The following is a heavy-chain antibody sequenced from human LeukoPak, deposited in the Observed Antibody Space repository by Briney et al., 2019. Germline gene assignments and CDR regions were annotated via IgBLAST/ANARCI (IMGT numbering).Heavy chain of an antibody. D-gene: IGHD3-16*01. Sequence: PGGSLRLSCAASGFTFSSYWMYWVRQAPGKGLVWVSRINSDARNTNYADSVQGRFTISRDNAKNTLYLQMNSLRGEDTAVYYCARGSYDWAGIDYWGQGTLVTVSS. CDR2: INSDARNT. V-gene: IGHV3-74*01. J-gene: IGHJ4*02. CDR3: ARGSYDWAGIDY. CDR1: GFTFSSYW.